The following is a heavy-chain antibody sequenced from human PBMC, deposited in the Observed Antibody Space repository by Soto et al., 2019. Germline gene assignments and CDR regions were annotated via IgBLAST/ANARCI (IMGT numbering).Heavy chain of an antibody. Sequence: GGSLRLSCAASGFTFSSYAMSWVRQAPGKGLEWVSAISGSGGSTYYADSMKGRFTISRDNSKNTLYLQMNSLRAEDTAVYYCAKDIVATIGEFDYWGQGTLVTVSS. D-gene: IGHD5-12*01. CDR2: ISGSGGST. J-gene: IGHJ4*02. CDR3: AKDIVATIGEFDY. V-gene: IGHV3-23*01. CDR1: GFTFSSYA.